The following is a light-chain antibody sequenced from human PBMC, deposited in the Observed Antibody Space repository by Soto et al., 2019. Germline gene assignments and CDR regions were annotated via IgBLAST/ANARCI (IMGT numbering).Light chain of an antibody. CDR2: KAS. CDR1: QTISSW. V-gene: IGKV1-5*03. Sequence: DIQMTQSPSTLSGSVGDRVTITCRASQTISSWLAWYQQKPGKAPKLLIYKASTLKSGVPSRFSGSGSGTGFTLTISSLQPEDFATYYCQQLNSFPFTFGGGTKVDIK. CDR3: QQLNSFPFT. J-gene: IGKJ4*01.